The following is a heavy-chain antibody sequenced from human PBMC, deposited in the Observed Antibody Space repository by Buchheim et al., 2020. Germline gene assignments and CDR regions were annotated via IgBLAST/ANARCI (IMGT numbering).Heavy chain of an antibody. CDR1: GFTFCNAW. CDR2: YKSKTAGGTT. V-gene: IGHV3-15*07. J-gene: IGHJ4*02. CDR3: NTRQNYYAAGNLGRDY. D-gene: IGHD3-10*01. Sequence: EAQLVESGGGLVKPGGSLRLPCAASGFTFCNAWMNWVRQASGKGVEWVGRYKSKTAGGTTDYGAPVKGRFTISGDDSKNTLSLEMNSLKTEDTAVYYCNTRQNYYAAGNLGRDYWGQGTL.